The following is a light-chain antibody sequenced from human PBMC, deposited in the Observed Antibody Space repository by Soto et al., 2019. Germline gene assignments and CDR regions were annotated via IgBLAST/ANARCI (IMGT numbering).Light chain of an antibody. CDR2: DAS. J-gene: IGKJ4*01. Sequence: EIVMTQSPATLSVSPGERATLSCRASQSVSSNLAWYQQKPGQAPRLLIYDASTRATGVPARFSGSGSGTEFTLTISSLQSEAFAVFYCQQYNNWPLTFGGGTKVEIK. CDR3: QQYNNWPLT. CDR1: QSVSSN. V-gene: IGKV3-15*01.